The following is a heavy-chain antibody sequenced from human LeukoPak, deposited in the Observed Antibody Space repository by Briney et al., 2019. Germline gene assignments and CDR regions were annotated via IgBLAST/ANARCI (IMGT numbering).Heavy chain of an antibody. CDR2: IYHSGST. D-gene: IGHD6-13*01. CDR3: ARGYSSSWYTMVWFDP. J-gene: IGHJ5*02. V-gene: IGHV4-4*02. CDR1: GGSISSSNW. Sequence: PSETLSLTCAVSGGSISSSNWWSWVRQPPGKGLEWIGEIYHSGSTNYNPSLKSRVTISVDTSKNQFSLKLSSVTAADTAVYYCARGYSSSWYTMVWFDPWGQGTLVTVSS.